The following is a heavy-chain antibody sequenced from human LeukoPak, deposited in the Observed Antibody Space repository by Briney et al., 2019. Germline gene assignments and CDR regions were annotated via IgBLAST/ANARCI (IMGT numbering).Heavy chain of an antibody. V-gene: IGHV3-23*01. D-gene: IGHD2-8*01. CDR1: GFTFSSYA. Sequence: GGSLRLSYAASGFTFSSYAMSWVRQAPGKGLEWVSAISGSGGSTYYADSVKGRFTISRDNSKNTLYLQMNSLRAEDTAVYYCAKDQGYCTNGVCLTFDHWGQGTLVTVSS. CDR3: AKDQGYCTNGVCLTFDH. CDR2: ISGSGGST. J-gene: IGHJ4*02.